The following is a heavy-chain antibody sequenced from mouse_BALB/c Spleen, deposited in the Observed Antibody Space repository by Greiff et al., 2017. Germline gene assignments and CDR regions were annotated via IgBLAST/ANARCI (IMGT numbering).Heavy chain of an antibody. CDR2: IWAGGST. CDR1: GFSLTSYG. J-gene: IGHJ1*01. CDR3: ARGESDWYFDV. Sequence: VHLVESGPGLVAPSQSLSITCTVSGFSLTSYGVHWVRQPPGKGLEWLGVIWAGGSTNSNSALMSRLSISKDNSKSQVFLKMNSLQTDDTAMYYCARGESDWYFDVWGAGTTVTVSS. D-gene: IGHD6-2*01. V-gene: IGHV2-9*02.